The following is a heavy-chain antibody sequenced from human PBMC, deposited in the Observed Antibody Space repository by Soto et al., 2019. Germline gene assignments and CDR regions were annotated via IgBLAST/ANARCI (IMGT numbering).Heavy chain of an antibody. CDR3: AREGGWGEGYNAVDY. CDR1: GGSINNGNYY. Sequence: SETLSLTCTVSGGSINNGNYYWSWIRQLPGKGLEWIGYIHYGASTYYNPSLKSRVTISIDTSKNQFSLRLNSVTAADTAVYYCAREGGWGEGYNAVDYWGQGTLVTVSS. J-gene: IGHJ4*02. V-gene: IGHV4-31*03. CDR2: IHYGAST. D-gene: IGHD2-2*02.